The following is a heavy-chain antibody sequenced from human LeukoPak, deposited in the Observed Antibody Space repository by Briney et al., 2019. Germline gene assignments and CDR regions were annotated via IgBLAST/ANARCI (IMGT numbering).Heavy chain of an antibody. V-gene: IGHV4-30-2*01. Sequence: SETLSLTCAVSGGSISSGGYPWSWIRQPPGKGLEWIGYIYHRGGTYYNPSLKSQVTMSVDRSKNQFSLKLSSVTAADTAVYYCAGGEDRFDYWGQGTLVTVSS. D-gene: IGHD2-15*01. CDR3: AGGEDRFDY. CDR1: GGSISSGGYP. CDR2: IYHRGGT. J-gene: IGHJ4*02.